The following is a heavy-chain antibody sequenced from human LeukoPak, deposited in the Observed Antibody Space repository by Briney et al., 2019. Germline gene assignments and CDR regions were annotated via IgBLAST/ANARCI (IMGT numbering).Heavy chain of an antibody. CDR1: GFTFSTYT. V-gene: IGHV3-21*01. D-gene: IGHD6-13*01. CDR3: ARPQDPEGYRIWSGRDYYYMDV. J-gene: IGHJ6*03. Sequence: PGGSLRLSCAASGFTFSTYTMNWVRQAPGKGLEWVSSINTGSNLVYYADSVKGRFTISRDNAKNSLYLQMNSLRAEDTAVYYCARPQDPEGYRIWSGRDYYYMDVWGKGNTVTVSS. CDR2: INTGSNLV.